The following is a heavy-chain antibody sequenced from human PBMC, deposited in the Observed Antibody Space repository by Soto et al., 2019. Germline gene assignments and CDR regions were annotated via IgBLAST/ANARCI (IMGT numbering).Heavy chain of an antibody. D-gene: IGHD3-16*02. J-gene: IGHJ6*02. CDR1: GGSISSYY. CDR3: ARLRLGELSLSSPYYYYYGMDV. Sequence: ETLSLTCTVSGGSISSYYWSWIRQPPGKGLEWIGYIYYSGSTNYNPSLKSRVTISVDTSKNQFSLKLSSVTAADTAVYYCARLRLGELSLSSPYYYYYGMDVWGQGTTVTVS. V-gene: IGHV4-59*01. CDR2: IYYSGST.